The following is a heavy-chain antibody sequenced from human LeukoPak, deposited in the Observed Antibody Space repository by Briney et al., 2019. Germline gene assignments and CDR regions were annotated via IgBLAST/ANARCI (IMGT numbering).Heavy chain of an antibody. J-gene: IGHJ4*02. CDR1: GFTVSSNY. Sequence: GGSLRLSCAASGFTVSSNYMSWVRQAPGKGLEWVSVIYSGGSTYYADSVKGRFTISRDNYKNKLYLQMNSLRAEDTAVYYCAKAPGYSSRWYYFDYWGQGTLVTVSS. CDR2: IYSGGST. V-gene: IGHV3-66*01. CDR3: AKAPGYSSRWYYFDY. D-gene: IGHD6-13*01.